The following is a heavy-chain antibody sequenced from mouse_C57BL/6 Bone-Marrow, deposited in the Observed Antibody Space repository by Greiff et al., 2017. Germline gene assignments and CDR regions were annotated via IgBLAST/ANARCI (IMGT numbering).Heavy chain of an antibody. CDR1: GFTFSSYG. J-gene: IGHJ4*01. CDR2: ISSGGSYT. V-gene: IGHV5-6*01. Sequence: EVMLVESGGDLVKPGGSLKLSCAASGFTFSSYGMSWVRQTPDKRLEWVATISSGGSYTYYPDSVKGRFTISRDNAKNTLYLQMSSLKSADTAMYDCARYDYAAMDYWGQGTSVTVSS. CDR3: ARYDYAAMDY.